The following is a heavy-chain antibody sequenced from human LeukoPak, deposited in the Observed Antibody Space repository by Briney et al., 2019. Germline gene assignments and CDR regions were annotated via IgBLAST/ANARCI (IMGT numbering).Heavy chain of an antibody. Sequence: GGSLRLSCAASGFTFSSYAMHWVRQAPGKGLEWVAVISYDGSNKYYADSVKGRFTISRDNSKNTLYLQMNSLRAEDTAVYYCARVGRGYYDSSGYCVSWGQGTLVTVST. CDR2: ISYDGSNK. D-gene: IGHD3-22*01. CDR3: ARVGRGYYDSSGYCVS. CDR1: GFTFSSYA. J-gene: IGHJ5*02. V-gene: IGHV3-30-3*01.